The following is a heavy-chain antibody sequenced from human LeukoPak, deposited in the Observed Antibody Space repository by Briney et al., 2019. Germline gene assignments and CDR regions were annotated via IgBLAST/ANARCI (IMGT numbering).Heavy chain of an antibody. CDR3: ATGPHTALDY. CDR1: GGSINSYY. CDR2: ISYTGTT. J-gene: IGHJ4*02. V-gene: IGHV4-59*08. D-gene: IGHD5-18*01. Sequence: TETLSLTCTVSGGSINSYYWSWIRQPPGKGLEWIGYISYTGTTIYNPSLKTRVTISVDTSNQFSLNQSSVTAADTAMYYCATGPHTALDYWGQGTLVTVSS.